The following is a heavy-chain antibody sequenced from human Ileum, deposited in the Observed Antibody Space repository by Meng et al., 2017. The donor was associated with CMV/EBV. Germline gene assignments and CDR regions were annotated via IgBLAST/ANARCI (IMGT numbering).Heavy chain of an antibody. J-gene: IGHJ4*02. CDR2: IYVSGST. CDR3: AKGTGVTDPFDY. D-gene: IGHD1-14*01. V-gene: IGHV4-4*07. Sequence: QVQLEESGPGLVKPSETLSLTCSISGGSITSYDWSWIRQPAGKGLEWIGRIYVSGSTNYNPSLKSRVTMSVDTSKNQFSLKLSSVTAADTAIYYCAKGTGVTDPFDYWGQGTLVTVSS. CDR1: GGSITSYD.